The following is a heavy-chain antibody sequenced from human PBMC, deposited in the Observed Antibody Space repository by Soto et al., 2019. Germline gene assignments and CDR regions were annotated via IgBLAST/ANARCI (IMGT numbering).Heavy chain of an antibody. CDR3: VGGADLEGRYNWFDP. Sequence: QVQLVQSGAEVKKPGASMKVSCKSFGDTFSSQYIHWVRQAPGQGLEWVGLINPSRATTTISQKFQGRLTLTSDTSTRTVYMELSSLRSDDTAIYFCVGGADLEGRYNWFDPWGQGTLVTVSS. D-gene: IGHD3-3*01. CDR2: INPSRATT. CDR1: GDTFSSQY. J-gene: IGHJ5*02. V-gene: IGHV1-46*01.